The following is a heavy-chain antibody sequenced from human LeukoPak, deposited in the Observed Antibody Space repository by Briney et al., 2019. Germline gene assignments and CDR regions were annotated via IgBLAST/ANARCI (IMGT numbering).Heavy chain of an antibody. Sequence: GGSLRLSCAASGFTFSSYGMHWVRQAPGKGLEWVAFVRYDGSNKYYADSVKGRFTISRDNSKNMLYLQMDSLRAEGTAVYYCANTAGATGTTGYFDHWGQGTLVTVSS. D-gene: IGHD1-1*01. CDR2: VRYDGSNK. CDR1: GFTFSSYG. J-gene: IGHJ4*02. CDR3: ANTAGATGTTGYFDH. V-gene: IGHV3-30*02.